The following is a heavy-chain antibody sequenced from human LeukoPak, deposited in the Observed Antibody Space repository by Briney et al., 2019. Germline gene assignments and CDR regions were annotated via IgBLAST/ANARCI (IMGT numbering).Heavy chain of an antibody. CDR2: INSDGSST. J-gene: IGHJ4*02. CDR3: TRAHIHYGSESYYNALDY. CDR1: GFIFSSYW. V-gene: IGHV3-74*01. Sequence: PGGSLRLSCAASGFIFSSYWMQWVRQAPGKGLVWVSHINSDGSSTSYADSVKGRFTISRDNAKNTLYLQMNSLRAEDTAVYYCTRAHIHYGSESYYNALDYWGQGTLVTVSS. D-gene: IGHD3-10*01.